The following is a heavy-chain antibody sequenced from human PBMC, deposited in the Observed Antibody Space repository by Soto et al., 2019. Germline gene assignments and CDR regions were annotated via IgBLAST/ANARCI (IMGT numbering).Heavy chain of an antibody. J-gene: IGHJ3*01. V-gene: IGHV4-4*02. D-gene: IGHD4-17*01. CDR2: VYYSGST. CDR3: ARAYGLDAFDF. CDR1: GDSISSTFW. Sequence: PSETLSLTCRVSGDSISSTFWWTWVRQPPGKGLEWIGEVYYSGSTNYNPSLKSRVTISVDTSNNQFSLKLSSVTAADTAVYYCARAYGLDAFDFWGQGTMVTVSS.